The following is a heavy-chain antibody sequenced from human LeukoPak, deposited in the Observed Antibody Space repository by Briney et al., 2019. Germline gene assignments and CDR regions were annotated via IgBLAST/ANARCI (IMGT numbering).Heavy chain of an antibody. CDR3: VRRMGGGNYYGLDV. V-gene: IGHV3-73*01. D-gene: IGHD5-24*01. CDR2: IRSKANTYAT. Sequence: GGSLKLSCAASGFTFSGSDMHWVRQAPGKGLEWVGRIRSKANTYATAYAASVEGRFTVSRDDSKNTAYLQMNSLKTEDTAVYYCVRRMGGGNYYGLDVWGQGTTVTVSS. J-gene: IGHJ6*02. CDR1: GFTFSGSD.